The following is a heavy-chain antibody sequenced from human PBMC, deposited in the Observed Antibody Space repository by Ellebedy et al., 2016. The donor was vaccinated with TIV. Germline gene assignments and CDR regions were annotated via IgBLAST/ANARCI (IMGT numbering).Heavy chain of an antibody. V-gene: IGHV4-39*07. J-gene: IGHJ4*02. CDR1: GGSISSSSYY. Sequence: SETLSLTXTVSGGSISSSSYYWGWIRQPPGKGLEWIGSIYYSGSTYYNPSLKSRVTISVDTSKNQFSLKLSSVTAADTAVYYCARDWLVRGFDYWGQGTLVTVSS. CDR3: ARDWLVRGFDY. D-gene: IGHD6-19*01. CDR2: IYYSGST.